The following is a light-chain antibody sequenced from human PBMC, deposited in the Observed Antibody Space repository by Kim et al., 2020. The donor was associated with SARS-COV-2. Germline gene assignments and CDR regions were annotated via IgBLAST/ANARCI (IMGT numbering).Light chain of an antibody. V-gene: IGKV3-15*01. Sequence: EIVMTQSPATLSVSPGERVTLSCRASQDVNSNLAWYQQRPGQAPRLLIYGASTRATDIPARFSGSGSGTDFTLTISSLQSEDFGVYYCQQYNKWPTFGGGTKVDIK. CDR2: GAS. CDR1: QDVNSN. CDR3: QQYNKWPT. J-gene: IGKJ4*01.